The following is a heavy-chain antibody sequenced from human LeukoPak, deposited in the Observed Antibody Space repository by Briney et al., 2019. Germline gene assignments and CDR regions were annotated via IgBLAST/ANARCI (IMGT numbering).Heavy chain of an antibody. J-gene: IGHJ4*02. Sequence: SETLSLTCTVSGYSISSGYYWGWIRQPPGKGLEWIGSIDHSGSTYYNPSLKSRVTISVDTSKNQRSLKLSSVPAADTAVYYCARDCGPPPTVLFAYWGQGTLVTVSS. CDR2: IDHSGST. CDR3: ARDCGPPPTVLFAY. V-gene: IGHV4-38-2*02. D-gene: IGHD4-17*01. CDR1: GYSISSGYY.